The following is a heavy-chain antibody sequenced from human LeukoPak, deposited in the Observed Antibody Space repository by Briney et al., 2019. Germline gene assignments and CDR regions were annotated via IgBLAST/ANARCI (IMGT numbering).Heavy chain of an antibody. CDR3: AKGSKEVLFTRDHYMDV. V-gene: IGHV3-30*02. Sequence: GGSLRLSCAASGFTFSSYAMHWVRQAPGKGLEWVTFVRYDGSNKYYADSVKGRFTISRDNSKNTLYLQMNSLRAEDTAVYYCAKGSKEVLFTRDHYMDVWGKGTTVTISS. J-gene: IGHJ6*03. CDR2: VRYDGSNK. CDR1: GFTFSSYA. D-gene: IGHD3-3*01.